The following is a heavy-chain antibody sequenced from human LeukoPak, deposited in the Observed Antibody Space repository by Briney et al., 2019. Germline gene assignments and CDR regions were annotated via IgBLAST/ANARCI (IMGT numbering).Heavy chain of an antibody. CDR2: ISYDGGDK. J-gene: IGHJ4*02. CDR1: GFTFSSYA. CDR3: ARDLSERYSIDY. V-gene: IGHV3-30-3*01. Sequence: GGSLRLSCAAPGFTFSSYAIHWVRQAPGKGLEWVAFISYDGGDKRYAESVKGRITISRDNSRKTLYLQMHSLGPEDTAIYYCARDLSERYSIDYWGQGTLVTVSS. D-gene: IGHD1-14*01.